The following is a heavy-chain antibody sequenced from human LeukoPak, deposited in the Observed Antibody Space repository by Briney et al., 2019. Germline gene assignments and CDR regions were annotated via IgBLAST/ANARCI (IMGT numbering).Heavy chain of an antibody. CDR2: ISGDGGTK. CDR3: AKASKGLLDAYDI. J-gene: IGHJ3*02. D-gene: IGHD3-22*01. CDR1: GLTLYDYA. V-gene: IGHV3-43*02. Sequence: PGGSLRLSCAASGLTLYDYAMHWVRQVPGKGLEWVSVISGDGGTKYYADSVQGRFSISRDNSKNSLYLQMSRLRTEDTAFYYCAKASKGLLDAYDIWGQGAVVIVSS.